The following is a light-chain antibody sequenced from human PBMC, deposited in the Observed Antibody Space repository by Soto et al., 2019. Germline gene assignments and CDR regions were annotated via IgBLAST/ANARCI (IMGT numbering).Light chain of an antibody. CDR2: DVS. J-gene: IGLJ2*01. CDR3: SSYTSSSTSGRVV. CDR1: SSDVGGYNY. Sequence: QSALTQPASVSGSPGQSITISCTGTSSDVGGYNYVSWYHQHPGKAPKLMIYDVSNRPSGVSNRFSGSKSGNTASLTISGLQAEDEADYYCSSYTSSSTSGRVVFGGGTKVTVL. V-gene: IGLV2-14*01.